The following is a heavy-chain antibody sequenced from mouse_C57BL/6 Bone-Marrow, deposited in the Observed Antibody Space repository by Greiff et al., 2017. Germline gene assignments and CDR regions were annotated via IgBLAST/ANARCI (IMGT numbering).Heavy chain of an antibody. V-gene: IGHV1-55*01. D-gene: IGHD1-1*01. Sequence: QVQLQQPGAELVKPGASVKMSCKASGYTFTSYWITWVKQRPGQGLEWIGDIYPGSGSTNYNEKFKSKATLTVDTSSSTAYMQLSSLTSEDSAVYYCARRSSGHYYGSSPFYAMDYWGQGTSVTVSS. CDR1: GYTFTSYW. J-gene: IGHJ4*01. CDR3: ARRSSGHYYGSSPFYAMDY. CDR2: IYPGSGST.